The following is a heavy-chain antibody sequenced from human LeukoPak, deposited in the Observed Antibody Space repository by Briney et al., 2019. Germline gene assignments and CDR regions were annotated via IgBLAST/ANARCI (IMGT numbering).Heavy chain of an antibody. Sequence: ASVKVSRKASGYTFTGYYMHWVRQAPGQGLEWMGWINPNSGGTNYAQKFQGRVTMTRDTSISTAYMELSRLRSDDTAVYYCARDRAYYDFWTPGFDPWGQGTLVTVSS. CDR3: ARDRAYYDFWTPGFDP. CDR2: INPNSGGT. D-gene: IGHD3-3*01. V-gene: IGHV1-2*02. J-gene: IGHJ5*02. CDR1: GYTFTGYY.